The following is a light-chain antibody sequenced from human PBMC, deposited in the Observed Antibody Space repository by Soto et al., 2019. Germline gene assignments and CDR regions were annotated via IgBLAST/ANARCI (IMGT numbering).Light chain of an antibody. J-gene: IGKJ5*01. Sequence: IVLTQSLGTLPLSPGGSATLSGWSIQTGSNSDLAWYQQKSGQAPRLLIYGVSTRATGAPDRFSGSGSGTEFSLTISSLQSEEFAVYYCQQYNNWPPITFGQGTRLEIK. CDR3: QQYNNWPPIT. V-gene: IGKV3D-15*01. CDR1: QTGSNSD. CDR2: GVS.